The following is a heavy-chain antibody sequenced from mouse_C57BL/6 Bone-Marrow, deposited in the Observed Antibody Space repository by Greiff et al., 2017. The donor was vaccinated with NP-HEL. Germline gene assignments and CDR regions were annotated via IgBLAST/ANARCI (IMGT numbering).Heavy chain of an antibody. CDR2: ISNLAYSI. V-gene: IGHV5-15*01. D-gene: IGHD4-1*01. CDR1: GFTFSDYG. J-gene: IGHJ3*01. Sequence: EVQRVEPGGGLVQPGGSLKLSCAASGFTFSDYGMPWVRQAPRKGPEWVAFISNLAYSIYYADTVTGRFTISSENANNTLYLEMSSLGSEDSAMDCCARLTGTGFAYWGQGTLVTVSA. CDR3: ARLTGTGFAY.